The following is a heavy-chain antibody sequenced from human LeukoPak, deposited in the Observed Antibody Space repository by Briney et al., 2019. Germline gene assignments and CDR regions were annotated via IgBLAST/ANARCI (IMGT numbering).Heavy chain of an antibody. J-gene: IGHJ5*02. V-gene: IGHV4-30-4*01. Sequence: SETLSLTCTVSGGSISSGDYYWSWIRQPPGKSLEWIGYIYHSGSTYYNPSLKSRVTISVDTSKNQFSLKLSSVTAADTAVYYCARDGVVEGWFDPWGQGTLVTVSS. CDR2: IYHSGST. D-gene: IGHD2-15*01. CDR1: GGSISSGDYY. CDR3: ARDGVVEGWFDP.